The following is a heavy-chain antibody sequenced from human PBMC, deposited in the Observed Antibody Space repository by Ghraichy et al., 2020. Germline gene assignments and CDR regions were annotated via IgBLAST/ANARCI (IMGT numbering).Heavy chain of an antibody. J-gene: IGHJ2*01. CDR1: GFTFNNYA. CDR2: ISGSGGST. D-gene: IGHD4-17*01. CDR3: AKLRTTVNWYFDL. Sequence: GSLRLSCAASGFTFNNYAMSWVRQAPGKGLEWVSAISGSGGSTYYADSVKGRFTISRDNSKNTLYLQMNSLRAEDTAVYYCAKLRTTVNWYFDLWGRGTLVIVSS. V-gene: IGHV3-23*01.